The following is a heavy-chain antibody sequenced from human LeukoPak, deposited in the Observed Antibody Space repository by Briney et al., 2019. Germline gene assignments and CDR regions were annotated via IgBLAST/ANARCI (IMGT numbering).Heavy chain of an antibody. CDR2: ISISSSYR. Sequence: GGSLRLSCAASGFTFSSNYMSWVRQAPGKGVEWVSSISISSSYRYYADSVKGRFTISRDNTQNTLYLQMNSLRAEDTAVYYCAREVAYCAGDCSPAWGQGILVTVSS. J-gene: IGHJ5*02. V-gene: IGHV3-21*06. CDR3: AREVAYCAGDCSPA. CDR1: GFTFSSNY. D-gene: IGHD2-21*02.